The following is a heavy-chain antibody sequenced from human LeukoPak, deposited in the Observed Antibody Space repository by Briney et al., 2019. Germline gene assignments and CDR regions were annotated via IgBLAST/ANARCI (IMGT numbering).Heavy chain of an antibody. Sequence: GGSLRLSCTASGFTFSSYTMTWVRQAPGKGLEWLTDIWYDGSNKYYTDSVKGRFTISRDNSKNTLYLQMSSLRAEDTAVYYCARDSNSYGSGATIDYWGQGTLVTVSS. CDR1: GFTFSSYT. D-gene: IGHD3-10*01. CDR3: ARDSNSYGSGATIDY. J-gene: IGHJ4*02. CDR2: IWYDGSNK. V-gene: IGHV3-33*08.